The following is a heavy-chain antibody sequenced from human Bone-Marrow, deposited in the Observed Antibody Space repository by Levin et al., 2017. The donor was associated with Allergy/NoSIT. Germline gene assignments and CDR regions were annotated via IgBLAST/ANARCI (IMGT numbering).Heavy chain of an antibody. J-gene: IGHJ3*02. CDR3: TTDNCVDRCYVGAFDI. V-gene: IGHV3-15*01. Sequence: GESLKISCAASGFTFSNAWMSWVRQAPGKGLEWVGRIKSKTDSGTTDYAAHVKDSFSISRDDSNATMYLQMNGLKPEDTAMYYCTTDNCVDRCYVGAFDIWGQGTMVTVSS. D-gene: IGHD2-21*01. CDR2: IKSKTDSGTT. CDR1: GFTFSNAW.